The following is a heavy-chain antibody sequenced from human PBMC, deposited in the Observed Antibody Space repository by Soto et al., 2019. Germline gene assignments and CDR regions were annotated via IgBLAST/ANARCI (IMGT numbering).Heavy chain of an antibody. J-gene: IGHJ5*02. V-gene: IGHV3-23*01. CDR3: AKGPYRRGGYWSAP. D-gene: IGHD6-25*01. CDR1: GFTFSDYA. Sequence: EVQLLESGGGLVQPGGSLRISCAASGFTFSDYAMKWVRQAPGRGLEWVSFISGSGDNTNYADSVRGRFTISRDNSKNTWYLKMNSVGAEDPAVYYWAKGPYRRGGYWSAPGGQGTLVIVSS. CDR2: ISGSGDNT.